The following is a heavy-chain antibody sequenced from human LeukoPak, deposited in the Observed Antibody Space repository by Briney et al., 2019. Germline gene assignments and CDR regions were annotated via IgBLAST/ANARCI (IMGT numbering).Heavy chain of an antibody. CDR2: VSGYTGNT. CDR3: AGGEVSASLYYFDF. CDR1: GYTFTTYG. V-gene: IGHV1-18*01. J-gene: IGHJ4*02. D-gene: IGHD1-14*01. Sequence: ASVKVSCKTSGYTFTTYGVSWVRQAPGHGLEWMGWVSGYTGNTNYAERFQGRVTMTIDASTSTVYMELTNLRSDDTAVYFCAGGEVSASLYYFDFWGQGTLVTVS.